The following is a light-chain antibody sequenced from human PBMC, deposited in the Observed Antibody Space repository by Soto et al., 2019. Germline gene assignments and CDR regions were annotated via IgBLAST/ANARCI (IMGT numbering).Light chain of an antibody. J-gene: IGKJ1*01. Sequence: IVMTQSPATLSVSPGERATLSCRASQSVGRSLAWYQQKPGQAPRLLIYQTSIRAAGIPARFSASGSGTDFTLTISDVQPEGFALYYCHQRQSWPRTFGQGTKVDI. CDR2: QTS. V-gene: IGKV3D-15*03. CDR1: QSVGRS. CDR3: HQRQSWPRT.